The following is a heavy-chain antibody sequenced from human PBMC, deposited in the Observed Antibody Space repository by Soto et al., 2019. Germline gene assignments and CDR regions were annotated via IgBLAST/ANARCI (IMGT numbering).Heavy chain of an antibody. D-gene: IGHD3-10*01. V-gene: IGHV4-30-2*01. CDR1: GGSISSVVYS. CDR2: IYHSGST. Sequence: SETLSLTWAVSGGSISSVVYSWSWIRQPPGKGLEWIGYIYHSGSTYYNPSLKSRVTISVDRSKNQFSLKLSSVTAADTAVYYCARALVRGVNDYYTYYGMDVWGQGTTVT. CDR3: ARALVRGVNDYYTYYGMDV. J-gene: IGHJ6*02.